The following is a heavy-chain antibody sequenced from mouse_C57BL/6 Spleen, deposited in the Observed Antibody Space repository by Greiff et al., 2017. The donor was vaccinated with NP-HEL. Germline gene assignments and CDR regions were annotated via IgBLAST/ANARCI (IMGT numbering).Heavy chain of an antibody. J-gene: IGHJ1*03. Sequence: QVQLQQPGAELVKPGASVKMSCKASGYTFTSYWITWVKQRPGQGLEWIGDIYPGSGSTNYNEKFKSKATLTVDTSSSTAYMQLSSLTSEDSAVYYCARCYDYHWYFDVWGTGTTVTVSS. V-gene: IGHV1-55*01. CDR3: ARCYDYHWYFDV. CDR2: IYPGSGST. D-gene: IGHD2-4*01. CDR1: GYTFTSYW.